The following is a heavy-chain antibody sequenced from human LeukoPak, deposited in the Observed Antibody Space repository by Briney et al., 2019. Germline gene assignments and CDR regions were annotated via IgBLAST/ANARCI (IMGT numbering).Heavy chain of an antibody. CDR1: GGSISSYY. CDR3: ARSQGAFTMVRGTAFDI. V-gene: IGHV4-4*07. D-gene: IGHD3-10*01. Sequence: SETLSLTCTVSGGSISSYYWSWIRQPAGKGLXXXXXXXXSGSTNYNPSLKSRVTMAVDTSKNQFSLKLSSVTAADTAVYYCARSQGAFTMVRGTAFDIWGQGTMVTVSS. J-gene: IGHJ3*02. CDR2: XXXSGST.